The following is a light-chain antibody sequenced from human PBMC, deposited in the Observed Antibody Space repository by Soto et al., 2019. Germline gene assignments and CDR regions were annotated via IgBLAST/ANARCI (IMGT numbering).Light chain of an antibody. CDR1: QSVSSN. CDR2: GAS. CDR3: QQYNKWPRT. J-gene: IGKJ1*01. V-gene: IGKV3-15*01. Sequence: EIVMTLSPATLSVSPGERATLSCTASQSVSSNLAWYQQKAGQAPRLLIYGASTRATGIPVRFSGSGSGTEFTLTISSLQSEDFAVYHCQQYNKWPRTFGQGTKV.